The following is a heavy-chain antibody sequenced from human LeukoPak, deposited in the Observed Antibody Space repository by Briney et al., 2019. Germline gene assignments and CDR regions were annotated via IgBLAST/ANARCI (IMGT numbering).Heavy chain of an antibody. J-gene: IGHJ4*02. CDR2: ISDTGGRT. CDR1: GLLFSDAW. D-gene: IGHD3-22*01. Sequence: GGSLRLSCAVSGLLFSDAWMSWVRQAPGKGLEWVAGISDTGGRTNYADSVKGRFTISRDSPKNTLYLQMNSLRAEDTAVYFCAKRGVVIRVILVGFHKEAYYFDSWGQGALVTVSS. CDR3: AKRGVVIRVILVGFHKEAYYFDS. V-gene: IGHV3-23*01.